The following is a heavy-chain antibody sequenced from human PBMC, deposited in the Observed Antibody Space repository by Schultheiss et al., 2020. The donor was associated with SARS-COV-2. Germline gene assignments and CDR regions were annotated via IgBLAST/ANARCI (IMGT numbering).Heavy chain of an antibody. CDR2: IYHSGST. J-gene: IGHJ4*02. CDR1: GGSISSYY. D-gene: IGHD3-9*01. V-gene: IGHV4-59*08. Sequence: SETLSLTCTVSGGSISSYYWSWIRRPPGKGLEWIGEIYHSGSTNYNPSLKSRVTTSVDTCKNQFSLELSSVTAADTAVYYCARGGGDYDILTGYQEARWGMDVWGQGTLVTVSS. CDR3: ARGGGDYDILTGYQEARWGMDV.